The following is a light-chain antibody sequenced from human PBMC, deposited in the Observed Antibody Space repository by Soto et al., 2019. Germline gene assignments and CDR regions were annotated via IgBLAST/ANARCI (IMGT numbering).Light chain of an antibody. CDR2: GAS. Sequence: EIVLTQSPGTLSLSPGERATLSCRASQSVSSSYLAWYQQKPGQAPRLLIYGASSRPTGIPDRFSGSGSGTDFTLTISRLEPEDFAVYYCQQYGSSRFTFGAGTKVDIK. CDR3: QQYGSSRFT. CDR1: QSVSSSY. V-gene: IGKV3-20*01. J-gene: IGKJ3*01.